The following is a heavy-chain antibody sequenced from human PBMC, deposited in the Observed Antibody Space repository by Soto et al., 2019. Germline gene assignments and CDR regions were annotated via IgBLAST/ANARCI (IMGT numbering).Heavy chain of an antibody. V-gene: IGHV3-23*01. CDR2: SRGSGGST. Sequence: EVQLLESGGGVVQPGGSLTLSCAASGVIFSNYAMTWVRQAPGKGLEWVSSRGSGGSTYQADSVKGRFITSRDNSKNMLYLQMDSLRAEDTAGYYCAKFRGPTYDFYYMAAWGKGTTVIVS. D-gene: IGHD3-10*01. J-gene: IGHJ6*03. CDR3: AKFRGPTYDFYYMAA. CDR1: GVIFSNYA.